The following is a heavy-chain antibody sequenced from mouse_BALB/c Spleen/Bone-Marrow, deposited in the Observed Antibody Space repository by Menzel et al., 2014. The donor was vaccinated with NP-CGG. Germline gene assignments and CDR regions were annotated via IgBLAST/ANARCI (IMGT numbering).Heavy chain of an antibody. CDR1: GFTFNTYA. Sequence: DVKLVESGGGLVQPKGSLKLSCAASGFTFNTYAMNWVRQAPGKGLEWVARIRSKSNNYATYYADSVKDRFTISRDDSQSMLYLQMNSLKTEDTAMYYCVRQNYDYSMDYWGQGTSVTVSS. J-gene: IGHJ4*01. V-gene: IGHV10-1*02. D-gene: IGHD2-4*01. CDR3: VRQNYDYSMDY. CDR2: IRSKSNNYAT.